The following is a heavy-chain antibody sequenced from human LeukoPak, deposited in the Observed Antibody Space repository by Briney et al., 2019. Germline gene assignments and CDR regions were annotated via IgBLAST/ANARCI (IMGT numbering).Heavy chain of an antibody. J-gene: IGHJ3*02. CDR2: INIDSAYI. D-gene: IGHD1-26*01. Sequence: PGGSLRLSCAASGFTFSSYSMNWVRQAPGKGLEWVSSINIDSAYIFYADSMKGRFTISRDNSKNTLYLQMNSLRAEDTAVYYCAKGYSGSYFGAFDIWGQGTMVTVSS. CDR3: AKGYSGSYFGAFDI. CDR1: GFTFSSYS. V-gene: IGHV3-21*01.